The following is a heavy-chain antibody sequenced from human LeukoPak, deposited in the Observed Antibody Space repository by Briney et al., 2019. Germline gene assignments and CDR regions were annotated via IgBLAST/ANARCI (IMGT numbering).Heavy chain of an antibody. CDR1: GYTFTSYA. J-gene: IGHJ4*02. D-gene: IGHD6-13*01. CDR2: ISAYNGNT. V-gene: IGHV1-18*01. Sequence: GASVKLSCKASGYTFTSYAISWVRQAPGQGLEWMGCISAYNGNTNYAQKLQGRVTMTTDTSTSTAYMELRSLRSDDTAVYYCAREAAAAGTPPFFDYWGQGTLVTVSS. CDR3: AREAAAAGTPPFFDY.